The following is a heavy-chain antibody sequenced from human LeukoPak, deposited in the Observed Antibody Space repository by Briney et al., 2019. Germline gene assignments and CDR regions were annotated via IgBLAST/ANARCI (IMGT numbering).Heavy chain of an antibody. CDR2: ISYDGSNK. V-gene: IGHV3-30*14. D-gene: IGHD3-16*01. J-gene: IGHJ4*02. CDR3: ARDQSSEVMGD. CDR1: GFTFSSYA. Sequence: GRSLRLSCAASGFTFSSYAMHWVRQAPGKGLEWVAVISYDGSNKYYADSVKGRFTISRDNSKNTLYLQMNSLRAEDTAVYYCARDQSSEVMGDWGQGTLVTVSS.